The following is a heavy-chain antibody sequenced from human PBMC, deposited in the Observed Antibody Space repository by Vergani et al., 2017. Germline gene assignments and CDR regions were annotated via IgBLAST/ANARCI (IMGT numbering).Heavy chain of an antibody. D-gene: IGHD2-15*01. J-gene: IGHJ4*02. V-gene: IGHV7-4-1*02. CDR1: GYTFTSYA. Sequence: QVQLVQSGSELKKPGASVKVSCKASGYTFTSYAMNWVRQAPGQGLEWMGWINTNTGNPTYAQGFTGQFFFSLDTSVSTAYLQISSLKAEDTAVYYCARGGGRYCSGGSCSLSYWGQGTLVTVSS. CDR2: INTNTGNP. CDR3: ARGGGRYCSGGSCSLSY.